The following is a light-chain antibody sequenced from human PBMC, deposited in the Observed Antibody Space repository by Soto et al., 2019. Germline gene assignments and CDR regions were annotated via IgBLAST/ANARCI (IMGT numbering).Light chain of an antibody. V-gene: IGLV1-51*01. J-gene: IGLJ1*01. CDR1: GSNIGGNS. Sequence: QSVLTQLHSVSAAPGQKVTISCSGSGSNIGGNSVSWYQQLPGTAPKLLIYDENKRPTGIPDRYSGSKTGTSAALGITGFQTGDEADYYCGSWDSSLSAYVFGTGTKVTGL. CDR3: GSWDSSLSAYV. CDR2: DEN.